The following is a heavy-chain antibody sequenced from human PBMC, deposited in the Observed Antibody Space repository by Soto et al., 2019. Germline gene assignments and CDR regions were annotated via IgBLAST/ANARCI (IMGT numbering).Heavy chain of an antibody. Sequence: QVQLVQSGAEVKKPGSSVKVSCKASGGTFSSYAISWVRQAPGQGLEWMGGIISIFGTANYAQKFQGRVTITADESTSTAYMELSSLRSEDTAVYYCAREGPGGGDTYNWFDPWGQGTLVTVSS. CDR3: AREGPGGGDTYNWFDP. J-gene: IGHJ5*02. V-gene: IGHV1-69*01. D-gene: IGHD2-21*02. CDR1: GGTFSSYA. CDR2: IISIFGTA.